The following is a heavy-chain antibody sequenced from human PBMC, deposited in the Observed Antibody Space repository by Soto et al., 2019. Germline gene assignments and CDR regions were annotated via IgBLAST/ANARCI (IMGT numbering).Heavy chain of an antibody. CDR2: LYTRGTT. CDR1: GASISNFY. J-gene: IGHJ4*02. CDR3: AKGGTYYFDY. V-gene: IGHV4-4*07. D-gene: IGHD3-16*01. Sequence: SETLSLTCSVSGASISNFYWSWIRQSAGKGLEWIGRLYTRGTTDYNPSLKSRVTMSIDTSKNRVSLSLTSVTAADTAVYYCAKGGTYYFDYWGQGTLVTVSS.